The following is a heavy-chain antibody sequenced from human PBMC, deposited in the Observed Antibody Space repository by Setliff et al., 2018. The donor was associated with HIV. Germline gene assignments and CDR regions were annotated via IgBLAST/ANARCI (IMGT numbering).Heavy chain of an antibody. D-gene: IGHD6-13*01. CDR2: INHSGTT. CDR3: ARAGYNSRPYYFDY. J-gene: IGHJ4*02. Sequence: SETLSLTCAVYGGSFSGYYWSWIRQPPGKGLEWIGEINHSGTTNYNPSLKGRVTISVDTSKNQFSLKLSSVTAADTAVYYCARAGYNSRPYYFDYWVQGTLVTVSS. V-gene: IGHV4-34*01. CDR1: GGSFSGYY.